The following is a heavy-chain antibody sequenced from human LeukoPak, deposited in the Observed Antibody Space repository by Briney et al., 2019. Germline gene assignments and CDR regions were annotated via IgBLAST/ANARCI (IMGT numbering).Heavy chain of an antibody. Sequence: TGGSLRLSCAASGFTFSSYAMSWVRQAPGKGLEWVSAISGSGGSTYYADSVKGRFTISRDNSKNTLYLQMNSLRAEDTAVYYCAKSARITSVYELVNYFDYWGQGTLVTVSS. V-gene: IGHV3-23*01. CDR1: GFTFSSYA. CDR2: ISGSGGST. D-gene: IGHD5/OR15-5a*01. J-gene: IGHJ4*02. CDR3: AKSARITSVYELVNYFDY.